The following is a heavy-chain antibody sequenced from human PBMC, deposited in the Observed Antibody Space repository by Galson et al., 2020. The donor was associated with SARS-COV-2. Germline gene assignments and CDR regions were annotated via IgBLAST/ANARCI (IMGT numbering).Heavy chain of an antibody. D-gene: IGHD1-7*01. Sequence: SETLSLTCTVSGGSISSYYWSWIRQPPGKGLEWIGYIYYSGSTNYNPSLKSRVTISVDTSKNQFSLKLSSVTAADTAVYYCARLALQPGYCYYYSRDVWGQGTTGTVSS. CDR1: GGSISSYY. J-gene: IGHJ6*02. CDR2: IYYSGST. CDR3: ARLALQPGYCYYYSRDV. V-gene: IGHV4-59*01.